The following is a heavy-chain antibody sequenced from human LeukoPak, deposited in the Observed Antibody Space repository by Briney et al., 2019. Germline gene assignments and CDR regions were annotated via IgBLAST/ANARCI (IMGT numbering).Heavy chain of an antibody. CDR2: ISSSSSYI. D-gene: IGHD3-16*01. J-gene: IGHJ6*03. CDR3: ARDSSGGTTYYYYYMDV. Sequence: GGSLRLSCAASGFTFSSYSMNWVRQAPGKELEWVSSISSSSSYIYYADSVKGRFTISRDNAKNSLYLQMNSLRAEDTAVYYCARDSSGGTTYYYYYMDVWGKGTTVTVSS. V-gene: IGHV3-21*01. CDR1: GFTFSSYS.